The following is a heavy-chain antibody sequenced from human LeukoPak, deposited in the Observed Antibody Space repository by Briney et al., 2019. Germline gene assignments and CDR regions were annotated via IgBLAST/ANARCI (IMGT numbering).Heavy chain of an antibody. CDR2: IWYDGSTK. Sequence: PGGSLRLSCAASGFPFSSYGIHWVRQAPGKGLEWVAVIWYDGSTKYYVDSVKGRFTISRDNSKNTLYLQMNSLRAEDTAVYFCARSQSSSLIDYWGLGTLVTVSS. J-gene: IGHJ4*02. D-gene: IGHD6-13*01. CDR1: GFPFSSYG. V-gene: IGHV3-33*01. CDR3: ARSQSSSLIDY.